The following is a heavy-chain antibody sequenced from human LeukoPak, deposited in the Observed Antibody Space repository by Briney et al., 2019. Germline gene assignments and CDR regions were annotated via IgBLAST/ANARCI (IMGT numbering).Heavy chain of an antibody. D-gene: IGHD5-18*01. Sequence: GGSLRLSCAASGFTFSSYGMSWVRQAPGKGLEWVSSISSSSIYIYYADSVKGRFTISRDNARNSLYLQMNSLRAEDTAVYYCARGGENYGYWFDYWGQGTLVTVSS. CDR3: ARGGENYGYWFDY. CDR1: GFTFSSYG. V-gene: IGHV3-21*01. CDR2: ISSSSIYI. J-gene: IGHJ4*02.